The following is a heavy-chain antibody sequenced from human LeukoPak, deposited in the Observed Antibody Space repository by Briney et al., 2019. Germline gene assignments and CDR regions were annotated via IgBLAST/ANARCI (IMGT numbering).Heavy chain of an antibody. D-gene: IGHD1-1*01. J-gene: IGHJ4*02. CDR2: LSGSGGSS. V-gene: IGHV3-23*01. CDR3: AKERTSEGYFDY. CDR1: GFTFSNYA. Sequence: GGPLRLSCAASGFTFSNYAMSGVHPAPGRGVEGVSALSGSGGSSYYADTVRGRFTISRDNSKNTLYLQMNSLRAEDTAVYYCAKERTSEGYFDYWGQGTLVTVSS.